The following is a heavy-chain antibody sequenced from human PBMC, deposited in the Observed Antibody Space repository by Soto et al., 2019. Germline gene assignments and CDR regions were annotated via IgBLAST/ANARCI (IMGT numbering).Heavy chain of an antibody. J-gene: IGHJ6*02. V-gene: IGHV1-8*01. CDR3: ARGRTHGVPYSMDV. CDR2: MNPNRGNT. CDR1: GYTFTSYD. Sequence: QVQLVQSGAEVKKPGASVKVSCKASGYTFTSYDINWVRQATGQGLEWMGWMNPNRGNTGYAQKFQGRVTMTRKTSMSTAYMELSSLRSEDTAVYYCARGRTHGVPYSMDVWGQGTTVTDAS. D-gene: IGHD3-10*01.